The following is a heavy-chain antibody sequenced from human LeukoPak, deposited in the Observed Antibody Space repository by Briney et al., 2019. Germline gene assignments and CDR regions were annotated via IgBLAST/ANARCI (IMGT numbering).Heavy chain of an antibody. Sequence: SETLSLTCTVSRGSISSSSYYWGWLRQPPGTGLEWIGSIYYSGSTYYNPSLKSRVTISVDTSKNQFSLKLSSVNAADTGVYYCARGFYIAKNAGVFDMWGQGTMVTVSS. V-gene: IGHV4-39*07. CDR1: RGSISSSSYY. CDR2: IYYSGST. D-gene: IGHD1-1*01. CDR3: ARGFYIAKNAGVFDM. J-gene: IGHJ3*02.